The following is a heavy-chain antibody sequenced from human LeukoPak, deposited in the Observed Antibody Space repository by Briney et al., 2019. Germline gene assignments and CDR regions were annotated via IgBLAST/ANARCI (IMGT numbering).Heavy chain of an antibody. CDR1: GFTFSSSW. CDR3: ARDVAYNAFDY. V-gene: IGHV3-7*01. CDR2: IKPDGSAK. D-gene: IGHD1-14*01. Sequence: GGSLRLSCAASGFTFSSSWMTWVRQAPGKGLEWVANIKPDGSAKNYVGFVQGRSTISRDNTKNSVYLQMSSLRVEDTAVYFCARDVAYNAFDYWGQGTLVTVSS. J-gene: IGHJ4*02.